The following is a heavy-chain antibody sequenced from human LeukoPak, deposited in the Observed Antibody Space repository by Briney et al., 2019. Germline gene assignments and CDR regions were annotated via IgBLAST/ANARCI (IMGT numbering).Heavy chain of an antibody. V-gene: IGHV1-2*06. CDR3: TTIEYSSSSGSAGY. D-gene: IGHD6-6*01. CDR2: INPNSGGT. J-gene: IGHJ4*02. Sequence: ASVKVSCKASGYTFTGYYMHWVRLAPGQGLEWMGRINPNSGGTNYAQKFQGRVTMTRDTSISTAYMELSRLRSEDTAVYYCTTIEYSSSSGSAGYWGQGTLVTVSS. CDR1: GYTFTGYY.